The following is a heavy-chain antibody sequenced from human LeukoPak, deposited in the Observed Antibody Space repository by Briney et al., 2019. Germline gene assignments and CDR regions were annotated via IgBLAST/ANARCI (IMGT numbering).Heavy chain of an antibody. CDR2: IGLSGSPL. CDR1: GFPFTRFY. V-gene: IGHV3-11*04. D-gene: IGHD3-22*01. Sequence: GGSLRLSCAVSGFPFTRFYMSWIRQAQGKGLEWISYIGLSGSPLDYADSVRGRFTISRDNAKNSLYLEMNSLRAEDTAVYYCARKDFSSGSFSYWGQGTLVTVSS. CDR3: ARKDFSSGSFSY. J-gene: IGHJ4*02.